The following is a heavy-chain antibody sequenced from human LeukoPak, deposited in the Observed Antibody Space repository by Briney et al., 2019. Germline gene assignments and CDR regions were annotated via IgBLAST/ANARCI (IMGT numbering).Heavy chain of an antibody. D-gene: IGHD1-26*01. V-gene: IGHV3-23*01. J-gene: IGHJ3*01. CDR1: GFTFSSYA. CDR2: ISGSGGST. Sequence: PGGSLRLSCAASGFTFSSYAMSWVRQAPGKGLEWVSAISGSGGSTYYADSVKGRFTISRDNSKNTLYLQMNSLRAEDTAVYYCAKFVFSLGGGSRPLDVWGQGTMVTVSS. CDR3: AKFVFSLGGGSRPLDV.